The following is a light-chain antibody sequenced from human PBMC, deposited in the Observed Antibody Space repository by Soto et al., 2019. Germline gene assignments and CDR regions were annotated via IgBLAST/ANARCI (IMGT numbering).Light chain of an antibody. CDR2: DVT. V-gene: IGLV2-14*01. CDR1: SSDVGRYDY. J-gene: IGLJ1*01. Sequence: QSALAQPASVSGSPGQSITISCTGTSSDVGRYDYVSWYQQHPGKAPKLMIYDVTSRPSGVSNRFSGSKSGNTASLTISGLQAEDEAEYYCSSYTTSSTQVFGTGTKSPS. CDR3: SSYTTSSTQV.